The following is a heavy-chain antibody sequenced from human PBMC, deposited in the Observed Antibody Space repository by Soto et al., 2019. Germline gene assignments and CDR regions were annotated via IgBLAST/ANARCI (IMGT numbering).Heavy chain of an antibody. CDR1: GFTFSFYA. CDR2: ISGSAGTT. D-gene: IGHD1-1*01. CDR3: ANDQATGREY. V-gene: IGHV3-23*01. J-gene: IGHJ4*02. Sequence: EVQLLESGGGLVQPGGYLRLYCAASGFTFSFYAMNWVRQAPGKGLEWVSAISGSAGTTYYADSVKGRFTISRDNSKNTLYLQMNSLRAEDTAVYYCANDQATGREYWGQGTLVTVSS.